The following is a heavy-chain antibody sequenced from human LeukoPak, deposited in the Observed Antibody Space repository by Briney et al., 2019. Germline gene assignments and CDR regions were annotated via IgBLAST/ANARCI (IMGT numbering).Heavy chain of an antibody. D-gene: IGHD5-18*01. J-gene: IGHJ6*03. CDR2: ISGSGGST. V-gene: IGHV3-23*01. Sequence: GGSLRLSCAASGFTFSSYAMSWVRQAPGKGLEWVSAISGSGGSTYYADSGKGRFTISRDNSKNTLYLQMNSLRVEDTAVYYCARIGYSYGPLGYYYYMDVWGKGTTVTISS. CDR3: ARIGYSYGPLGYYYYMDV. CDR1: GFTFSSYA.